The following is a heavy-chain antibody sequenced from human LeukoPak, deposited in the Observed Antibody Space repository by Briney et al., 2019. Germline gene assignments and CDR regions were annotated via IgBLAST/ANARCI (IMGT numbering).Heavy chain of an antibody. Sequence: SETLSLTCTVSGGSISSYYWSWIRQPPGKGLEWIGYIYYSGSTNYNPSLKSRVTISVDTSKNQFSLTLSSVTAADTAVYYCARGSYYYYMDVWGKGTTVTVSS. J-gene: IGHJ6*03. CDR1: GGSISSYY. CDR3: ARGSYYYYMDV. V-gene: IGHV4-59*01. CDR2: IYYSGST.